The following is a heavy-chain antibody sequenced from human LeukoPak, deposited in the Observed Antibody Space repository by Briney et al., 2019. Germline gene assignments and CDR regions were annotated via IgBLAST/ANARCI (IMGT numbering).Heavy chain of an antibody. D-gene: IGHD3-22*01. CDR2: ISYDGSNK. CDR3: AKGGSVRYDSSGYSPYYYYYGMDV. Sequence: GGSLRLSCVASGFTFSSYGMHWVRQAPGKGLEWVAVISYDGSNKYYADSVKGRFTIFRDNSKNTLYLQMNSLRAEDTAVYYCAKGGSVRYDSSGYSPYYYYYGMDVWGQGTTVTVSS. CDR1: GFTFSSYG. J-gene: IGHJ6*02. V-gene: IGHV3-30*18.